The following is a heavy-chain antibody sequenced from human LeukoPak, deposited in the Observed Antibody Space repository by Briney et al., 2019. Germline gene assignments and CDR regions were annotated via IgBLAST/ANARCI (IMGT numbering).Heavy chain of an antibody. Sequence: GASVKVSCKASGYTFTNYGISWVRQAPGQGLEWMGWISACNGNTNYTRKLQGRVTMTTDTSTSTAYLELRSLRSDDTAAYYCARGSINRYCSGTSCYRSDYFDYWGQGTLVTVSS. CDR1: GYTFTNYG. V-gene: IGHV1-18*01. CDR2: ISACNGNT. D-gene: IGHD2-2*02. J-gene: IGHJ4*02. CDR3: ARGSINRYCSGTSCYRSDYFDY.